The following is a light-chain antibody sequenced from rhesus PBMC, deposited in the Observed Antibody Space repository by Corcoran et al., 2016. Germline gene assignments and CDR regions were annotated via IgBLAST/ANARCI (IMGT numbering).Light chain of an antibody. V-gene: IGKV3-40*01. CDR3: QRYNDLVHN. J-gene: IGKJ2*01. CDR1: PSVGSY. CDR2: GAS. Sequence: EIVMTQSPGTLSLSPGETATLSCRASPSVGSYLAWFQQKPGQAPKLLGHGASVRATGIPDRFSGGGSGTDFTLTITNLEPKGVGIYHCQRYNDLVHNFGQGTKVEIK.